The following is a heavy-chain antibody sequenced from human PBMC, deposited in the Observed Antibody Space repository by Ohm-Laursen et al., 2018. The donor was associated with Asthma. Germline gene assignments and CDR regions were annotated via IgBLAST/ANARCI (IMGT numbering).Heavy chain of an antibody. D-gene: IGHD6-13*01. Sequence: SLRLSCTASGITFSDSYMTWIRQAPGKGLEYVSSIFSNGGYSHYADSVKGRFIISRDNSKNTLHLQLSSLRPDDTAVYYCARGHRSSWFDAFDVWGHGTVVTVSS. CDR3: ARGHRSSWFDAFDV. CDR2: IFSNGGYS. V-gene: IGHV3-64*02. J-gene: IGHJ3*01. CDR1: GITFSDSY.